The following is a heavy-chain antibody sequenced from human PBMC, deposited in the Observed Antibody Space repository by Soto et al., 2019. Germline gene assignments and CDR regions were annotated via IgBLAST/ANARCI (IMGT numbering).Heavy chain of an antibody. CDR3: TRDFTWSGVY. V-gene: IGHV3-73*01. Sequence: GGSLRLSCAASGFTFSGSAMHWVRQASGKGLEWVGRIRSKANSYATAYAASVKGRFTISRDDSKDTAYLQMNSLKTEDTAVYYCTRDFTWSGVYWGQGVQVTV. D-gene: IGHD3-3*01. CDR2: IRSKANSYAT. CDR1: GFTFSGSA. J-gene: IGHJ4*02.